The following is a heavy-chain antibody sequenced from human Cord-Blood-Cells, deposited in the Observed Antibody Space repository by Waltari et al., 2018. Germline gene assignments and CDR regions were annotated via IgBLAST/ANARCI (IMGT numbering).Heavy chain of an antibody. CDR2: IYHSGST. D-gene: IGHD1-26*01. CDR3: ARDIVGATDY. V-gene: IGHV4-38-2*02. J-gene: IGHJ4*02. Sequence: QVQLQESGPGLVKPSETLSLTCAVSGYSISSGYYWGWIRQPPGKGLEWIGSIYHSGSTYYNPSREGRVTISVDTSKNQCSLKLSSVTAADTAVDYCARDIVGATDYWGQGTLVTVSS. CDR1: GYSISSGYY.